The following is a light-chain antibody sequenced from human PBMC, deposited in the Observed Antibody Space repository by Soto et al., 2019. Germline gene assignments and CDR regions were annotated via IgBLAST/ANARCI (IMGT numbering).Light chain of an antibody. CDR3: QQYNSYSLYT. CDR1: QNINSW. Sequence: DIPMTQSPSTLSASVGDTVIITCRASQNINSWLAWYQQKAGTAPKLLIYEASKLENGVSSRFSGSGSGTEFTLTIRSLQPDDFATYYCQQYNSYSLYTFGQGTKLEIK. CDR2: EAS. V-gene: IGKV1-5*03. J-gene: IGKJ2*01.